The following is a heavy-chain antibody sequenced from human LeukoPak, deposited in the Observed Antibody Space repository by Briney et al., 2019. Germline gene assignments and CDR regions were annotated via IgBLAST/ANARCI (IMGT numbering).Heavy chain of an antibody. CDR1: GFTFSSYA. J-gene: IGHJ3*02. CDR3: AKSIRGLLWFGEPAFDAFDI. CDR2: ISGSGGST. V-gene: IGHV3-23*01. D-gene: IGHD3-10*01. Sequence: PGCSLRLSCAASGFTFSSYAMRWVRQAPRKGLEWVSAISGSGGSTYYADSVKGRFTISRNNSKNTLHLQMNRLRAEDTAVYCCAKSIRGLLWFGEPAFDAFDIWGEGTMVTVSS.